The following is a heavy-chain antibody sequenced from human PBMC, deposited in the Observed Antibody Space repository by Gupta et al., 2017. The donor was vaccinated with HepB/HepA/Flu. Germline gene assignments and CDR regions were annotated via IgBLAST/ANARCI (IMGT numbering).Heavy chain of an antibody. J-gene: IGHJ6*02. V-gene: IGHV1-8*01. D-gene: IGHD3-22*01. CDR2: MNPNSGNT. CDR3: ARLYYYDSSGYYDHYYYYGMDV. Sequence: QVQLVQSGAEVKKPGASVKVSCKASGYTFTSYDINWVRQATGQGLEWMGWMNPNSGNTGYAQKFQGRVTMTRNTSISTAYMELSSLRSEDTAVYYCARLYYYDSSGYYDHYYYYGMDVWGQGTTVTVSS. CDR1: GYTFTSYD.